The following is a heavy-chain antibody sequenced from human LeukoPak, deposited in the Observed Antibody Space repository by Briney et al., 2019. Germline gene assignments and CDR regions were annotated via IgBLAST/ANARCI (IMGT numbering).Heavy chain of an antibody. Sequence: GGSLRLSCAASGFIFSDYYMSWIRQAPGKGLEWVSGIGSSGDSTYYADSVKGRFTISRDNSKNTLYLQMNSLRAEDTAVYYCARESSFDYWGQGTLVTVSS. CDR3: ARESSFDY. CDR1: GFIFSDYY. J-gene: IGHJ4*02. V-gene: IGHV3-11*04. CDR2: IGSSGDST.